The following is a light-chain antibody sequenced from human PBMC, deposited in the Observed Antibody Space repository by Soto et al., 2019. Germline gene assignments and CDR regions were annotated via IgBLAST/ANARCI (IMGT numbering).Light chain of an antibody. J-gene: IGKJ5*01. CDR3: QQSYTTPPIT. CDR1: QSVTNY. V-gene: IGKV3-11*01. Sequence: EIVLTQSPATLSLSPGESATLSCRASQSVTNYIAWYQHKPGQAPRLLIYEESNRASGVPARFSGSGSGADFTLTISSLEPEDFATYYCQQSYTTPPITFGLGTRLEIK. CDR2: EES.